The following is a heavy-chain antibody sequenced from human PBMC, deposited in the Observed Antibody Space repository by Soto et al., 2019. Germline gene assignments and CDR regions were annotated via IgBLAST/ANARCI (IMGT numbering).Heavy chain of an antibody. CDR2: ISSGSGTT. V-gene: IGHV3-48*01. J-gene: IGHJ6*02. Sequence: EVQLVESGGGLVQPGGSLRLSCAVSGFTFSSYSMNWVRQAPGKGLEWVSYISSGSGTTYYADSVKGRFSISRDNANNSLYRQMNSLRVEDTAVYYCAKLGTYLRMDVWGQGTTVTVSS. D-gene: IGHD3-10*01. CDR3: AKLGTYLRMDV. CDR1: GFTFSSYS.